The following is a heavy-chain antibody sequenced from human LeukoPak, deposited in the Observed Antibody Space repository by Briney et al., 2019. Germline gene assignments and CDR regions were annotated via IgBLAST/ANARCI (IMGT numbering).Heavy chain of an antibody. CDR2: IYSGGST. CDR3: ARCGGSCYHLDY. CDR1: GFTVSSNY. V-gene: IGHV3-53*01. J-gene: IGHJ4*02. Sequence: GGSLRLSCAASGFTVSSNYMSWVRQAPGKGLEWVSVIYSGGSTYYADSVKGRFTISRDNAKNSLYLQMNSLRAEDTAVYYCARCGGSCYHLDYWGQGTLVTVSS. D-gene: IGHD2-15*01.